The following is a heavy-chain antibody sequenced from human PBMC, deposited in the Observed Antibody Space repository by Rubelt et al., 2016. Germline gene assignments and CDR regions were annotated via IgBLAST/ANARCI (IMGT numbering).Heavy chain of an antibody. D-gene: IGHD1-1*01. CDR3: ATMTTFYYYMGV. Sequence: QEQLVQSGAEVKKPGASVKVSCMASGNTFIGDYIYWVRQAPGQGLEGMGWINPKSGGRTYTQKFQGRVTMTRDTSNSTVYMELSSLRSDDTAVYYCATMTTFYYYMGVWGKGATVTVSS. J-gene: IGHJ6*03. V-gene: IGHV1-2*02. CDR1: GNTFIGDY. CDR2: INPKSGGR.